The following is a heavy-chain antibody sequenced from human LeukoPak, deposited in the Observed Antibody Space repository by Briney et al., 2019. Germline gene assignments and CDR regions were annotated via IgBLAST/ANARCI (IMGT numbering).Heavy chain of an antibody. V-gene: IGHV4-61*02. Sequence: PSETLSLTCTVSGGSISSGGYYWSWIRQPAGKGLEWIGRIYTSGSTNYNPSLKSRVTISVDTSKNQFSLKLSSVTAADTAVYYCASQSDAGLDVVVPAALPFDYWGQGTLVTVSS. CDR2: IYTSGST. J-gene: IGHJ4*02. D-gene: IGHD2-2*01. CDR3: ASQSDAGLDVVVPAALPFDY. CDR1: GGSISSGGYY.